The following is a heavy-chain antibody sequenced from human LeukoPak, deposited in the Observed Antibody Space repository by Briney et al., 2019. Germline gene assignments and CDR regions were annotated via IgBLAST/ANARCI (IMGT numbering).Heavy chain of an antibody. V-gene: IGHV3-20*04. CDR1: GFTFHDYH. J-gene: IGHJ6*03. Sequence: GGSLRLSCAASGFTFHDYHVRGVPQARGKGREWVSGINWNGGSTGYADSVKGRFTISRDNAKNSLYLQMNSLRAEDTALYYCARRWGGYYYYMDVWGKGTTVTVSS. D-gene: IGHD7-27*01. CDR3: ARRWGGYYYYMDV. CDR2: INWNGGST.